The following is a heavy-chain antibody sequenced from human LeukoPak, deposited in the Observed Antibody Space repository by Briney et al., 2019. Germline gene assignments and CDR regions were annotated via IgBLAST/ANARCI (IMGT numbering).Heavy chain of an antibody. D-gene: IGHD3-9*01. Sequence: SETLSLTCTVSGGSISSGGYYWRWIRQHPGKGLEWIGYIYYSGSTYYNPSLKSRVTISVDTSKNQFSLKLSSVTAADTAVYYCAREGLFNYDILTGRRGYFDYWGQGTLVTVSS. CDR1: GGSISSGGYY. V-gene: IGHV4-31*03. CDR2: IYYSGST. CDR3: AREGLFNYDILTGRRGYFDY. J-gene: IGHJ4*02.